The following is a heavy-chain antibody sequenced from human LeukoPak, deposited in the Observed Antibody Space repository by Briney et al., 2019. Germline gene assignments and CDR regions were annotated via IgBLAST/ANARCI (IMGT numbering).Heavy chain of an antibody. Sequence: GGSLTLSCKASGFTFTNYYMSWIRQTPGKGLEWVAYISNSGNSRYYGDSVKGRFTVSRDNAKNSLYLQMSSLRAEDTAIYYCARDHYDSSSYYGVDPWGQGILVTVAS. J-gene: IGHJ5*02. CDR1: GFTFTNYY. CDR2: ISNSGNSR. CDR3: ARDHYDSSSYYGVDP. V-gene: IGHV3-11*01. D-gene: IGHD3-22*01.